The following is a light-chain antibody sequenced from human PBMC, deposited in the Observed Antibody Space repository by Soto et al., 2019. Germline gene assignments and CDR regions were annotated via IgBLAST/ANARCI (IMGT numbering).Light chain of an antibody. V-gene: IGKV2-24*01. CDR3: MQGTQFPLT. CDR1: QSLVHSNGNTY. Sequence: DIVLTESSLSSRVTVGQAAAISCRSSQSLVHSNGNTYLSWLHQKTGQPLRLLINQVSDRFSQVTDRFSGSGAGTDFTLKNSRVEAEDVGVYYCMQGTQFPLTFGGGTKVDIK. J-gene: IGKJ4*01. CDR2: QVS.